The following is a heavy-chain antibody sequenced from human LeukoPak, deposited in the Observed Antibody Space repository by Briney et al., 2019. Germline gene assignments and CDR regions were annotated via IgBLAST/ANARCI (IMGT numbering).Heavy chain of an antibody. J-gene: IGHJ6*02. V-gene: IGHV4-59*08. CDR3: ARLNDKDWGSLVHYGMDV. D-gene: IGHD7-27*01. Sequence: SETLSLTRTVSGGSISSYYWSWIRQPPGKGLEWIGYIYYSGSTNYNPSLKSRVTISVDTSKNQFSLKLSSVTAADTAVYYCARLNDKDWGSLVHYGMDVWGQGTTVTVSS. CDR2: IYYSGST. CDR1: GGSISSYY.